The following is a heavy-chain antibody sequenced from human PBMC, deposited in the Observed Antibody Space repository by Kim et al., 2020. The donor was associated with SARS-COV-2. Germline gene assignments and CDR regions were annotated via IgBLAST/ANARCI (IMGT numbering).Heavy chain of an antibody. CDR2: INHSGST. CDR1: GGSFSGYY. D-gene: IGHD5-12*01. J-gene: IGHJ6*02. Sequence: SETLSLTCAVYGGSFSGYYWSWIRQPPGKGLEWIGEINHSGSTNYNPSLKSRVTISVDTSKNQFSLKLSSVTAADTAVYYCARGLVVATIGFCWYYGMDVWGQGTTVTVSS. V-gene: IGHV4-34*01. CDR3: ARGLVVATIGFCWYYGMDV.